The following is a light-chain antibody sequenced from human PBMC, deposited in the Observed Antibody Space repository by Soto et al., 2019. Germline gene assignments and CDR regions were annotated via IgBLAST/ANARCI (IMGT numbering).Light chain of an antibody. CDR1: QDISNY. V-gene: IGKV1-27*01. CDR3: QKYNTVPCT. CDR2: AAS. J-gene: IGKJ5*01. Sequence: DIQMTQSPSSLSASVGDRVTITCWASQDISNYVAWYQQKPGKVPKLLIYAASTLQSGVPSRFSGRGSGTEFTLTISSLQPEDVATYYCQKYNTVPCTFGQGTRLEIK.